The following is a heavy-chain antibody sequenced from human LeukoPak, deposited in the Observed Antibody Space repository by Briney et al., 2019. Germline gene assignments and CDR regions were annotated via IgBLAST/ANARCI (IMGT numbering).Heavy chain of an antibody. D-gene: IGHD2-15*01. CDR1: GGSFSGYY. CDR2: INHSGST. V-gene: IGHV4-34*01. CDR3: ARGKRTIVATITSGNFRYGSGVSCYRWFDP. J-gene: IGHJ5*02. Sequence: SETLSLTCAVYGGSFSGYYWSWIRQPPGKGLEWIGEINHSGSTDYNPSLKSRVTISVDTSKNQFSLKLGSVTAADTAVYYCARGKRTIVATITSGNFRYGSGVSCYRWFDPWRQGTLVTVSS.